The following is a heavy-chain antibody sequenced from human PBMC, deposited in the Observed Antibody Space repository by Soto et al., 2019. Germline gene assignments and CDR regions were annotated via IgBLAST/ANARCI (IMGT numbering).Heavy chain of an antibody. Sequence: GGSVRLSCAASGFTFSSYAMSWVRQAPGKGLEWVSAISGSGGSTYYADSVKGRFTISRDNSKNTLYLQMNSLRAEDTAVYYCAKEFCTNGVCYGPLDYWGQGTLVTVSS. J-gene: IGHJ4*02. CDR3: AKEFCTNGVCYGPLDY. V-gene: IGHV3-23*01. CDR2: ISGSGGST. CDR1: GFTFSSYA. D-gene: IGHD2-8*01.